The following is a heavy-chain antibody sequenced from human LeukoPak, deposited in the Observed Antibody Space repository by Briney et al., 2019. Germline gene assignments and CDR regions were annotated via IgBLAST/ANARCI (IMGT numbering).Heavy chain of an antibody. CDR1: GFTFSDYY. CDR3: ARDQILWFGELPSFDH. V-gene: IGHV3-11*01. Sequence: GGSLRLSCAASGFTFSDYYMSWIRQAPGKGLEWVSYISSSGSTIYYADSVKGRFTISRDNAKNSLYLQMNSLRAGDTAVYYCARDQILWFGELPSFDHWGQGTLVTVSS. J-gene: IGHJ4*02. D-gene: IGHD3-10*01. CDR2: ISSSGSTI.